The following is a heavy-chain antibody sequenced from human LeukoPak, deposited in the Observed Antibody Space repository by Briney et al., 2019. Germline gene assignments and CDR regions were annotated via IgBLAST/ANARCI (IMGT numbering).Heavy chain of an antibody. J-gene: IGHJ4*02. Sequence: GGSLRLSCAASGFTFSSYGMHWVRQAPGKGLEWVAVIWYDGSNKYYADSVKGRFTISRDNSKNTLYLQMNSLRAEDTAVYYCAKSSISRSSSATDYWGQGTLVTVSS. V-gene: IGHV3-33*06. CDR3: AKSSISRSSSATDY. CDR1: GFTFSSYG. D-gene: IGHD6-6*01. CDR2: IWYDGSNK.